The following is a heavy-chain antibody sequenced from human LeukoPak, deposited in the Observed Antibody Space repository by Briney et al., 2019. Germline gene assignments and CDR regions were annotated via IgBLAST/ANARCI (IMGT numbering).Heavy chain of an antibody. D-gene: IGHD1-26*01. CDR3: VRDGWESGDY. CDR1: GGSISSGDYY. CDR2: IYYSGST. Sequence: SETLSLTCTVSGGSISSGDYYWSWIRQPPGKGLEWIAYIYYSGSTYYNPSLKSRVTISVDTSKNQFSLKLSSVTAADTAVYYCVRDGWESGDYWGQGTLVTVSS. J-gene: IGHJ4*02. V-gene: IGHV4-30-4*01.